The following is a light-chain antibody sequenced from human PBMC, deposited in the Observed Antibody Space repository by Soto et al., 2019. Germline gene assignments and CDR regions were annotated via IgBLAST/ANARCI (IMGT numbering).Light chain of an antibody. CDR1: QSLRDRNGYNY. Sequence: DIVMTQSPLSLPVTPGESASISCRSSQSLRDRNGYNYVDWYLQKAGQSPQLLIYMGSNRASGVHDRFSGSGSGTDFTLKISGVEAEDVGVYYCMQALQTPLTFGQGTRLETK. J-gene: IGKJ5*01. V-gene: IGKV2-28*01. CDR2: MGS. CDR3: MQALQTPLT.